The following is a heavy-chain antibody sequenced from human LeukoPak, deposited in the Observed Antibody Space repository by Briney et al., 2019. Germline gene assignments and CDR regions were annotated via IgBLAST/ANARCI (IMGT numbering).Heavy chain of an antibody. CDR3: ARERAVADYYYYMDV. CDR1: GGSFSGYY. V-gene: IGHV4-34*01. Sequence: SETLSLTCAVCGGSFSGYYWSWIRQSPGKGLEWLGEINHSGTTNYNPSLRGRATISVDPSKNQFSLRLRSLTAADTAVYYCARERAVADYYYYMDVWGKGTTVIVSS. J-gene: IGHJ6*03. CDR2: INHSGTT. D-gene: IGHD6-19*01.